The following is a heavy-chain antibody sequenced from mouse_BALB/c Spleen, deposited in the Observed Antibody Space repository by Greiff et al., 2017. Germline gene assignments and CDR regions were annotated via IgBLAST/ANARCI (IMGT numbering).Heavy chain of an antibody. Sequence: VQRVESGPGLVAPSQSLSITCTVSGFSLTSYDISWIRQPPGKGLEWLGVIWTGGGTNYNSAFMSRLSISKDNSKSQVFLKMNSLQTDDTAIYYCVRGDYGYDYWGQGTTLTVSS. CDR1: GFSLTSYD. J-gene: IGHJ2*01. CDR3: VRGDYGYDY. D-gene: IGHD1-2*01. V-gene: IGHV2-9-2*01. CDR2: IWTGGGT.